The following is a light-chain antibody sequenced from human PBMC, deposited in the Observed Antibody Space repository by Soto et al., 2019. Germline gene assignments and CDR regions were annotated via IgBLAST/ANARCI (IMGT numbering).Light chain of an antibody. Sequence: EIVLTQSPATLSLSPGERATLSCRASQSVSSYLAWYRQTPGQTPSLLIYDTSYRAAGIPARFSGSGSGTDFTLTISSLEPEDSAVYFCQHHSSWPPTFGQGTKLEIK. CDR1: QSVSSY. CDR2: DTS. CDR3: QHHSSWPPT. V-gene: IGKV3-11*01. J-gene: IGKJ2*01.